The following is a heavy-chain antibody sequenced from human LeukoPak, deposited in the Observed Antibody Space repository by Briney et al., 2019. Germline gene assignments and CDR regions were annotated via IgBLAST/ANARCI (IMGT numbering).Heavy chain of an antibody. D-gene: IGHD1-26*01. V-gene: IGHV1-2*06. Sequence: GASAKVSCKASGGTFSSYAISWVRQAPGQGLEWMGRINPDSGGTDYAQKFQGRVTMTRDTSISSAYMELSRLRSDDTAVYYCARELGATTHFDYWGQGTLVTVSS. CDR2: INPDSGGT. J-gene: IGHJ4*02. CDR3: ARELGATTHFDY. CDR1: GGTFSSYA.